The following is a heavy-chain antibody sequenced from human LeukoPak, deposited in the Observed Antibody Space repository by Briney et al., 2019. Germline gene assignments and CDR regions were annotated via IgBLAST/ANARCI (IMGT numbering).Heavy chain of an antibody. D-gene: IGHD3-22*01. CDR2: IYYSGST. V-gene: IGHV4-59*01. CDR3: ARDRANYYDSSGSLWYFDL. CDR1: GGSISSYY. J-gene: IGHJ2*01. Sequence: SETLSLTCTVSGGSISSYYWSWIRQPPGKGLEWIGYIYYSGSTNYNPSLKSRVTISVDTSKNQFSLKLSSVTAAGTAVYYCARDRANYYDSSGSLWYFDLWGRGTLVTVSS.